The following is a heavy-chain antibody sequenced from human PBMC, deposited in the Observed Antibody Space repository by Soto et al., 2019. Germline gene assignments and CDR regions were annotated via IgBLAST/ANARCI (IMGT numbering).Heavy chain of an antibody. CDR2: TIPIFGTA. V-gene: IGHV1-69*13. CDR1: GGTFSSYA. Sequence: SVKVSCKASGGTFSSYAISWVRQAPGQGLEWMGGTIPIFGTANYAQKFQGRVTITADESTSTAYMELSSLRSEDTAVYYCARNTRYYYDSSGYYFAPLDYWGQGTLVTVSS. CDR3: ARNTRYYYDSSGYYFAPLDY. J-gene: IGHJ4*02. D-gene: IGHD3-22*01.